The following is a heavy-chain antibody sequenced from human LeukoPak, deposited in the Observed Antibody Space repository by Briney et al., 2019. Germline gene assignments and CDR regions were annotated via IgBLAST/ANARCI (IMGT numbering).Heavy chain of an antibody. D-gene: IGHD6-19*01. CDR1: GGSISSSSYY. J-gene: IGHJ4*02. V-gene: IGHV4-39*07. CDR3: ARVGLATHFDY. CDR2: IYYSGST. Sequence: SETLSLTCTVSGGSISSSSYYWGWIRQPPGKGLEWIGSIYYSGSTYYNPSLKSRVTISVDTSKNQFSLKLSSVTAADTAVYYCARVGLATHFDYWGQGTLVTVPS.